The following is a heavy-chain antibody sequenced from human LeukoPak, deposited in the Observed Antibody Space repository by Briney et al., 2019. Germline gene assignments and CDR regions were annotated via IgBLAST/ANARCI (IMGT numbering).Heavy chain of an antibody. D-gene: IGHD6-13*01. CDR1: GLSFSSYG. Sequence: PGGSLRLSCAASGLSFSSYGMSWVRQAPGQGLEWVSTISGNGASTYYADSVKGRFTISRDNSKNTLYLQMNSLRAEDTAVYYCARDVGYFYSSSFDYWGQGTLVTVSS. CDR3: ARDVGYFYSSSFDY. V-gene: IGHV3-23*01. J-gene: IGHJ4*02. CDR2: ISGNGAST.